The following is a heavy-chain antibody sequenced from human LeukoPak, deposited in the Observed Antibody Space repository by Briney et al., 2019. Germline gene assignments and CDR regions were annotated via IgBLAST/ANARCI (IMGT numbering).Heavy chain of an antibody. CDR1: GFTVSSNY. CDR3: ARVMTAITNWFDP. Sequence: GGSLRLSCAASGFTVSSNYVGWVRQAPGKGLGWVSVIYRDGSTYYADSVKGRFTISRDNSKNTLYLQMNNLRVEDTAVYYCARVMTAITNWFDPWGQGTLVTVSS. D-gene: IGHD2-21*02. CDR2: IYRDGST. V-gene: IGHV3-66*01. J-gene: IGHJ5*02.